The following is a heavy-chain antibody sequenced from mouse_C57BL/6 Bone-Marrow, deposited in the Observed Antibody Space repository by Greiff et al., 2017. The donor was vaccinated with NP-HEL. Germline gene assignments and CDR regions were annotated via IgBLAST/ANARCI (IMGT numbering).Heavy chain of an antibody. CDR2: INPNNGGT. CDR1: GYTFTDYN. Sequence: EVKLQQSGPELVKPGASVKIPCKASGYTFTDYNMDWVKQSHGKSLEWIGDINPNNGGTIYNQKFKGTATLTVDKSSSTAYMELRSLTSEDTAVYYCARSVTGTLYYAMDYWGQGTSVTVSS. D-gene: IGHD4-1*01. CDR3: ARSVTGTLYYAMDY. J-gene: IGHJ4*01. V-gene: IGHV1-18*01.